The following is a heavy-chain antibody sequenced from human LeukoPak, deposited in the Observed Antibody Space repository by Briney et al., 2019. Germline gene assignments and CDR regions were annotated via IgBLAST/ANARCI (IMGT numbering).Heavy chain of an antibody. CDR2: ISNDGRNT. D-gene: IGHD6-13*01. CDR3: AKDLDVAAAAYYFDY. V-gene: IGHV3-30*18. Sequence: GGSLRLSCAASGFTFSSYGMHWVRQAPGKGLEWVAVISNDGRNTYYADSVKGRFTISRDNSKNTLYLKMNSLRGEDTALYFCAKDLDVAAAAYYFDYWGQGTQVTVSS. J-gene: IGHJ4*02. CDR1: GFTFSSYG.